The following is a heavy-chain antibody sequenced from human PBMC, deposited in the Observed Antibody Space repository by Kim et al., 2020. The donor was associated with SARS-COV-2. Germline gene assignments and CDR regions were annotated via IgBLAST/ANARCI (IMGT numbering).Heavy chain of an antibody. CDR2: IIPILGIA. CDR1: GGTFSSYA. D-gene: IGHD3-3*01. Sequence: SVKVSCKASGGTFSSYAISWVRQAPGQGLEWMGRIIPILGIANYAQKFQGRVTITADKSTSTAYMELSSLRSEDTAVYYCARVGNTIFGVDPWGQGTMVTVSS. J-gene: IGHJ3*01. V-gene: IGHV1-69*04. CDR3: ARVGNTIFGVDP.